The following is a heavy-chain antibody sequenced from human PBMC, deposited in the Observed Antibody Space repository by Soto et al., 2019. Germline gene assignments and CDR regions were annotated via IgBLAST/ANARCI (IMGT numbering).Heavy chain of an antibody. CDR1: GFTFSSYA. Sequence: GGSLRLSCAASGFTFSSYAMSWVRQAPGKGLEWVSAISGSGGSTYYADSVKGRFTISRDNSKNTLYLQMNSLRAEDTAVYYYAKAPGSSGYYPPGYFQHWGQGTLVTVS. CDR2: ISGSGGST. D-gene: IGHD3-22*01. J-gene: IGHJ1*01. CDR3: AKAPGSSGYYPPGYFQH. V-gene: IGHV3-23*01.